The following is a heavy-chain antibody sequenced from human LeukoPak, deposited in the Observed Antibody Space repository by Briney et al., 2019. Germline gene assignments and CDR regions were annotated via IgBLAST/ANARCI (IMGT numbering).Heavy chain of an antibody. CDR2: ISYDGSNK. D-gene: IGHD2-21*01. J-gene: IGHJ5*01. Sequence: GGSLRLSCAASGFTFSSYAMHWVRQAPGKGLEWVAVISYDGSNKYYADSVKGRFTISRDNSKNTLYLHMNSLRVEGTAVYYCAKDPETYSSRWFDSWGQGTLVTVSS. CDR1: GFTFSSYA. V-gene: IGHV3-30*04. CDR3: AKDPETYSSRWFDS.